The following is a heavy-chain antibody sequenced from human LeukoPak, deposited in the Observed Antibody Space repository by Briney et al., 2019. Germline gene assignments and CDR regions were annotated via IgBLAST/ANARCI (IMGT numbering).Heavy chain of an antibody. CDR3: ATVRLELRGTGNHY. D-gene: IGHD1-7*01. Sequence: GASVKVSCKVSGYTLTELSMHWVRQAPGKGLEWMGGFDPEDGETIYAQKFQGRVTMTEDTSTDTAYMELSSLRSEDTAVYYCATVRLELRGTGNHYWGQGTLVTVSS. CDR1: GYTLTELS. V-gene: IGHV1-24*01. J-gene: IGHJ4*02. CDR2: FDPEDGET.